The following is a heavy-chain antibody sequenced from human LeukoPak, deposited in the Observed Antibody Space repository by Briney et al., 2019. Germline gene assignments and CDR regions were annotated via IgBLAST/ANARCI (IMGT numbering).Heavy chain of an antibody. D-gene: IGHD6-19*01. CDR3: ARDPYSSGWYYYYYMDV. J-gene: IGHJ6*03. CDR2: INSDGSST. V-gene: IGHV3-74*01. CDR1: GFTFSSYW. Sequence: PGRSLRLSCAASGFTFSSYWMHWVRQAPGKGLVWVSRINSDGSSTSYADSVKGRFTISRDNAKNTLYLQMNSLRAEDTAVYYCARDPYSSGWYYYYYMDVWGKGTTVTVSS.